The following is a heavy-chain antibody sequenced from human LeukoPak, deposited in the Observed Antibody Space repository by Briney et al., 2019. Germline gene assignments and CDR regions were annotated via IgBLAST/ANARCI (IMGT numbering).Heavy chain of an antibody. J-gene: IGHJ4*02. CDR3: ARDTLGEGEDANYAVYYFDY. CDR1: GFTFSSYW. CDR2: IKQDGSEK. Sequence: PGGSLRLSCAASGFTFSSYWMSWVRQAPGKGLEWVANIKQDGSEKYYVDSVKGRFTISVDNAKNSLYLQMNSLRAEDTAVYYCARDTLGEGEDANYAVYYFDYWGQGTVVTVSS. V-gene: IGHV3-7*01. D-gene: IGHD4/OR15-4a*01.